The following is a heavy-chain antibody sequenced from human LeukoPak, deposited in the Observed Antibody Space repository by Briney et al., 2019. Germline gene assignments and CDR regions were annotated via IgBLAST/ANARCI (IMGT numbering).Heavy chain of an antibody. CDR3: ARHASITMIVVVTYVDY. J-gene: IGHJ4*02. CDR1: GGSISSSSYY. CDR2: IYYSGST. V-gene: IGHV4-39*01. D-gene: IGHD3-22*01. Sequence: SETLSLTCTVSGGSISSSSYYWGWIRQPPGKGLEWIGSIYYSGSTYYNPSLKSRVTISVDTSKNQFSLKLSSVTAANTAVYYCARHASITMIVVVTYVDYWGQGTLVTVSS.